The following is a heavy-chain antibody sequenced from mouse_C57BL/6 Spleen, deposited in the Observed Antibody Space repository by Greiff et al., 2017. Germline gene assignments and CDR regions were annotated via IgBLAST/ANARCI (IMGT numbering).Heavy chain of an antibody. CDR3: ANITPVFAY. J-gene: IGHJ3*01. D-gene: IGHD1-1*01. CDR1: GYTFTSYT. CDR2: INPSCGTT. Sequence: VQLQQPGAELARPGSSVKMSCKASGYTFTSYTMHWVKQRPGQGLEWIGYINPSCGTTKYNQKFKDKATLTADKSSSTAYMQLSSLTSEDTAVYYCANITPVFAYWGHGTLVTVSA. V-gene: IGHV1-4*01.